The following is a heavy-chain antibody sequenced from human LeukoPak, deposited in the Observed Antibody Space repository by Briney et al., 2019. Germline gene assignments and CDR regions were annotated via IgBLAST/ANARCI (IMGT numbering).Heavy chain of an antibody. Sequence: GESLKISCKGSGYSFTSYWIGWVRQMPGKGLEWMGIIYPGDSDTRYSPSFQGQVLISADKSIDTAYLHWSSLKASDTAVYYCARRDFYDSSGTYDGGAFDIWGQGTMVTVSS. CDR3: ARRDFYDSSGTYDGGAFDI. CDR1: GYSFTSYW. CDR2: IYPGDSDT. D-gene: IGHD3-22*01. V-gene: IGHV5-51*01. J-gene: IGHJ3*02.